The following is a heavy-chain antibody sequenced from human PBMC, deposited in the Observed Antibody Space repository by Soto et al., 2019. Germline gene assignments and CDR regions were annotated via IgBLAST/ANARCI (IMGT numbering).Heavy chain of an antibody. CDR2: FDPEDGET. CDR1: GYTLTELS. J-gene: IGHJ4*02. Sequence: ASVKVSCKVSGYTLTELSMQWVRQAPGKGLEWMGGFDPEDGETIYAQKFQGRVTMTEDTSTDTAYMELSSLRSEDTAVYYCATSGTLAAAGITYDYWGQGTLVTVSS. V-gene: IGHV1-24*01. CDR3: ATSGTLAAAGITYDY. D-gene: IGHD6-13*01.